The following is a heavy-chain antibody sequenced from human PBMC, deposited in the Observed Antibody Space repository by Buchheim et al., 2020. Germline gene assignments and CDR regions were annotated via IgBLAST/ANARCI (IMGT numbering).Heavy chain of an antibody. CDR2: IYYSGST. CDR1: GGSISSGGYY. J-gene: IGHJ6*02. CDR3: ARQLSSSSWTGYYYYGMDV. D-gene: IGHD6-13*01. Sequence: QVQLQESGPGLVKPSQTLSLTCTVSGGSISSGGYYWSWIRQHPGKGLEWIGYIYYSGSTYYNPPPKSRVTISVDTSKNTFSLKLSSVTAADTAVYYCARQLSSSSWTGYYYYGMDVWGQGTT. V-gene: IGHV4-31*03.